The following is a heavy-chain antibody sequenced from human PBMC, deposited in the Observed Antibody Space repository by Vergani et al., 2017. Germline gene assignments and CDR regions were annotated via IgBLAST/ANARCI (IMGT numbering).Heavy chain of an antibody. D-gene: IGHD1-1*01. Sequence: LEESGGGSVKPGGSLRLSCAASGFKFSDHYMSWIRQAPGKGLEWVSHISPGASTVSYTDSVTGRFTVSRDNANNSLNLEMTTLRVEDTAVYYCAKNPGISTTRHYYAMDVWCQGTTVTVSS. CDR3: AKNPGISTTRHYYAMDV. J-gene: IGHJ6*02. V-gene: IGHV3-11*04. CDR1: GFKFSDHY. CDR2: ISPGASTV.